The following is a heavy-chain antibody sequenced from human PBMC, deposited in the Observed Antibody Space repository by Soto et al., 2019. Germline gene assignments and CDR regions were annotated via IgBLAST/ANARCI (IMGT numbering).Heavy chain of an antibody. CDR1: GFTFSSYA. V-gene: IGHV3-23*01. CDR3: AKDAYCSGGSCYQWGAFDI. D-gene: IGHD2-15*01. Sequence: PGGSLRLSCAASGFTFSSYAMSWVRQAPGKGLEWVSAISGSGGRTYYADSVKGRFTISRDNSKSTLYVQMNSLRAEDTAVYYCAKDAYCSGGSCYQWGAFDIWGQGTMVTVSS. CDR2: ISGSGGRT. J-gene: IGHJ3*02.